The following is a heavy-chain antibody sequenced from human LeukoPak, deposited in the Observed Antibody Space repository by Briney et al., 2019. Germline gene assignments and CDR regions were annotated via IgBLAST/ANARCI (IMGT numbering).Heavy chain of an antibody. V-gene: IGHV1-8*02. Sequence: ASVKVSCKASGYTFTSYYMHWVRQATGQGLEWMGWMNPNSGNTGYAQKFQGRVTMTRNTSISTAYMELSSLRSEDTAVYYCARGAPYFDWLLVYYYYGMDVWGQGTTVTVSS. CDR3: ARGAPYFDWLLVYYYYGMDV. J-gene: IGHJ6*02. D-gene: IGHD3-9*01. CDR1: GYTFTSYY. CDR2: MNPNSGNT.